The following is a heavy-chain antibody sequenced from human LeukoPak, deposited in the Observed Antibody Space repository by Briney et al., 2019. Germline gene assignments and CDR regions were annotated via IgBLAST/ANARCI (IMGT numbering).Heavy chain of an antibody. Sequence: GGSLRLSCTASGFLFSDFAINWFRQAPGQGLEGVGFIRSKDYGGTTEYAASVKGRFTISRDESKSIAYLQMNSLKTEDTAVYSCTRGQEGNYYYFGMDVWGHGTTVTVSS. CDR2: IRSKDYGGTT. CDR3: TRGQEGNYYYFGMDV. J-gene: IGHJ6*02. V-gene: IGHV3-49*03. CDR1: GFLFSDFA.